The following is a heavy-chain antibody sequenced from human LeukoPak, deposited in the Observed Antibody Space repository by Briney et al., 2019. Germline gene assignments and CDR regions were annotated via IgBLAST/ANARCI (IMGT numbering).Heavy chain of an antibody. CDR2: IYYSGST. D-gene: IGHD2-21*01. CDR1: GGSISNYY. J-gene: IGHJ2*01. CDR3: ARTPCGGDCYEGNWYFDL. V-gene: IGHV4-59*04. Sequence: SETLSLTCTVSGGSISNYYWTWIRQPAGKGLEWIGYIYYSGSTYYNPSLKSRVTMSVDTSKNQFSLKLSSVTAVDTAVYYCARTPCGGDCYEGNWYFDLWGRGTLVTVSS.